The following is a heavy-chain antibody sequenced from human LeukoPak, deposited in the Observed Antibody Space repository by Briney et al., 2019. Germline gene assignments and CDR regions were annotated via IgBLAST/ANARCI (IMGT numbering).Heavy chain of an antibody. D-gene: IGHD6-19*01. V-gene: IGHV3-23*01. CDR2: ISGSGGST. Sequence: PGGSLRLSCAASGFTFSSYAMSWVRQAPGKGLEWVSAISGSGGSTYYADSVKGRFTISRDNSKNTLYLQMNSLRAEDTAVYYCAKDGEQWLVPGGDMDVWGKGTTVTISS. CDR1: GFTFSSYA. J-gene: IGHJ6*03. CDR3: AKDGEQWLVPGGDMDV.